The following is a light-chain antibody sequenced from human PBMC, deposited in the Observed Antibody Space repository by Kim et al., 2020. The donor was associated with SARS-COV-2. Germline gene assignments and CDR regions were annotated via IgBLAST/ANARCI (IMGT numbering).Light chain of an antibody. J-gene: IGLJ3*02. Sequence: ASVKLTCTLSRGHSRYASAWHQQQPEKGPRFLMKLNYDGSHTKGDGIPDRFSGSSSGAERYLTISSLQSEDEADYYCQTWDTGIWVFGGGTQLTVL. CDR3: QTWDTGIWV. CDR2: LNYDGSH. CDR1: RGHSRYA. V-gene: IGLV4-69*01.